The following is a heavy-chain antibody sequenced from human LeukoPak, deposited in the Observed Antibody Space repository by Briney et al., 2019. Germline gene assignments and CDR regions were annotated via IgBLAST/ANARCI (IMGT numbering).Heavy chain of an antibody. J-gene: IGHJ6*03. CDR3: ARETYCSSTCCYPPYYYYYMDV. CDR2: ISSSRSYI. D-gene: IGHD2-2*01. Sequence: GGSLRLXCAASGFTFSSYSMNWVRQAPGKGLEWVSSISSSRSYIYYADSVKGRFTISRDNAKNSLYLQMNSLRAEDTAVYYCARETYCSSTCCYPPYYYYYMDVWGKGTTVTVSS. V-gene: IGHV3-21*01. CDR1: GFTFSSYS.